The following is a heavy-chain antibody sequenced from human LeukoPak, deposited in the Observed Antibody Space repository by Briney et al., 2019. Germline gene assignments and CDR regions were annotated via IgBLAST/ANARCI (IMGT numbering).Heavy chain of an antibody. CDR3: ARGDPENYHYYYMDV. D-gene: IGHD2-21*02. J-gene: IGHJ6*03. CDR1: GFTFSDYY. V-gene: IGHV3-11*04. CDR2: ISSSSSTK. Sequence: KTGGSLRLSCAASGFTFSDYYMSWIRQAPGKGLEWVSYISSSSSTKYYADSMKGRFTISRDNAKNSLYLQMNSLRAEDTAVYYCARGDPENYHYYYMDVWGKGTTVTVSS.